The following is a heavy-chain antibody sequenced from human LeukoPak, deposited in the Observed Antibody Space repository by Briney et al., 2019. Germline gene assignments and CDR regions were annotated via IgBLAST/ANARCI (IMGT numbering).Heavy chain of an antibody. D-gene: IGHD6-13*01. Sequence: SETLSLTCAVSGGSISSGAYSWSWIRQPPGKGLEWIGHIFHSGSTSYNPSLKTRVTISVDRSKNQFSLNLSSVTAADTALYYCARTVAAAGLYYFDFWGQGTLVTVSS. CDR2: IFHSGST. J-gene: IGHJ4*02. CDR1: GGSISSGAYS. CDR3: ARTVAAAGLYYFDF. V-gene: IGHV4-30-2*01.